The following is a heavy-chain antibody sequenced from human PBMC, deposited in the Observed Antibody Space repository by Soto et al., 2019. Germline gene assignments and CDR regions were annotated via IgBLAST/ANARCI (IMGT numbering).Heavy chain of an antibody. CDR1: GGSISSSSYY. D-gene: IGHD5-18*01. V-gene: IGHV4-39*01. J-gene: IGHJ4*02. CDR3: ARHEDTAHFDY. Sequence: PSETLSLTCTVSGGSISSSSYYWGWIRQPPGKGLGWIGSIYYSGSTYYNPSLKSRVTISVDTSKNQFSLKLSSVTAADTAVYYCARHEDTAHFDYWGQGTLVTVSS. CDR2: IYYSGST.